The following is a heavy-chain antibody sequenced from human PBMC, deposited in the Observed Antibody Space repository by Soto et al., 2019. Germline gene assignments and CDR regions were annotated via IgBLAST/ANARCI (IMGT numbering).Heavy chain of an antibody. V-gene: IGHV6-1*01. J-gene: IGHJ6*01. CDR1: GDSVSSNSAA. CDR3: ARDKSIAARGYYYYGMDV. Sequence: SQTRSVTCAISGDSVSSNSAAWNCIRQSPSRGLQWLGRTYYRSKWYNDYAVSVKSRITINPDTSKNQFSLQLNSVTPEDTAVYYCARDKSIAARGYYYYGMDVWGQGTTVTVSS. CDR2: TYYRSKWYN. D-gene: IGHD6-6*01.